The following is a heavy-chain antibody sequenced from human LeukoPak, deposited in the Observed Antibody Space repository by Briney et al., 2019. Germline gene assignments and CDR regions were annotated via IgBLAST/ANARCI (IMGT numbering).Heavy chain of an antibody. CDR3: ARGFRIAAAGTPWFDP. D-gene: IGHD6-13*01. Sequence: SETLSLTCTISGGSISRSSYYWGWIRQPPGKGLEWIGSIYYSGSTYYNPSLKSRVTISVDTSKNQFSLKLSSVTAADTAVYYCARGFRIAAAGTPWFDPWGQGTLVTVSS. J-gene: IGHJ5*02. V-gene: IGHV4-39*07. CDR1: GGSISRSSYY. CDR2: IYYSGST.